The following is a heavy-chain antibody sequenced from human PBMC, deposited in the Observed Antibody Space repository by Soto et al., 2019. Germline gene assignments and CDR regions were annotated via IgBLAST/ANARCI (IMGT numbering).Heavy chain of an antibody. Sequence: GGSLRLSCAASGFTFSDYYMSWIRQAPGKGLEWVSYISSSGSTIYYADSVKGRFTISRDNSKNSLYLQMNSLRAEDTAVYYCAKPKWAYYDSSGYPPRNHWGQGTLVTVSS. CDR2: ISSSGSTI. V-gene: IGHV3-11*01. CDR3: AKPKWAYYDSSGYPPRNH. CDR1: GFTFSDYY. J-gene: IGHJ5*02. D-gene: IGHD3-22*01.